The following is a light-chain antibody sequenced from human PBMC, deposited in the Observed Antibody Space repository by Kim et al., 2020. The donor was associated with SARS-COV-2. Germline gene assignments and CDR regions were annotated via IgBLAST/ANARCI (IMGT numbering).Light chain of an antibody. CDR2: GTS. CDR1: QTVSSSY. J-gene: IGKJ1*01. Sequence: EIVLTQSPGTLSLSPGERATLSCRASQTVSSSYLAWFQQKPGQAPRLLMYGTSSRATGIPDRFSGSGSGTDFTLTISRLEPEDFAVYYCQQYHSSPRTFGQGTKVDIK. CDR3: QQYHSSPRT. V-gene: IGKV3-20*01.